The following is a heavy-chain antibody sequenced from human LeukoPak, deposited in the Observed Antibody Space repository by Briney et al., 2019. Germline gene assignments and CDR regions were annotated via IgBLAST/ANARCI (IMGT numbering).Heavy chain of an antibody. D-gene: IGHD3-10*01. CDR3: ASGSITMIRGVVYYYYGLDV. J-gene: IGHJ6*02. Sequence: GASVKVSCKASGYTLTTYGVSWVRQAPGQGLEWMGWISGYDGSPRYAQQLQGRVTITKDTSTSTAYMELRSLRSDDRAIYYCASGSITMIRGVVYYYYGLDVWGQGTTVTVSS. V-gene: IGHV1-18*01. CDR2: ISGYDGSP. CDR1: GYTLTTYG.